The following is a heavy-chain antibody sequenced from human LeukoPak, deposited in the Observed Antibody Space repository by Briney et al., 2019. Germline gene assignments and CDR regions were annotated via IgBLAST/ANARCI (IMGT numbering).Heavy chain of an antibody. CDR3: ARSLGGYYNDYYYYYGMDV. D-gene: IGHD3-10*01. Sequence: PGGSLRLSCAASGFTFSSYGMHWVRQAPGKGLEWVAVIWYDGSNKYYADSVKGRFTISRDNSKNTLYLQMNSLRADDTAGYYCARSLGGYYNDYYYYYGMDVWGQGTTVTVSS. CDR2: IWYDGSNK. V-gene: IGHV3-33*01. J-gene: IGHJ6*02. CDR1: GFTFSSYG.